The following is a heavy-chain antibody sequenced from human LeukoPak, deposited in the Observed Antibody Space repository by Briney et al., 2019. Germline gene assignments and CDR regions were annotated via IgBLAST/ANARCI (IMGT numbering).Heavy chain of an antibody. J-gene: IGHJ4*02. CDR3: ARGLWFGDENPPYFDY. Sequence: SETLSLTCTVSGYSISSGYYWGWIRQPPGKGLEWIGRIYTSESTNYNPSLKSRVTISVDTSRNQFSLKLSSVTAADTAAYYCARGLWFGDENPPYFDYWGQGILVTVSS. CDR1: GYSISSGYY. CDR2: IYTSEST. D-gene: IGHD3-10*01. V-gene: IGHV4-38-2*02.